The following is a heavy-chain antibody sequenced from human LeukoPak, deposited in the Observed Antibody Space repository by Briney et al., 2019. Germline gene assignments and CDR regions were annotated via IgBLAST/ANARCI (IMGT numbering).Heavy chain of an antibody. D-gene: IGHD3-10*01. CDR3: ARDGGMVREDKAFDI. Sequence: PPETLSLTCTVSGVSISSGGYYWSWIRQHPGKGLEWIGYIYYSGSTYYNPSLKSRVTISVDTSKNQFSLKLSSVTAADTAVYYCARDGGMVREDKAFDIWGQGTMVTVSS. V-gene: IGHV4-31*03. J-gene: IGHJ3*02. CDR1: GVSISSGGYY. CDR2: IYYSGST.